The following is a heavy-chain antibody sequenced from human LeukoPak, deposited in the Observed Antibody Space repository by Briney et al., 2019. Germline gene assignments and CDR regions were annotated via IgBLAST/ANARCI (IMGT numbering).Heavy chain of an antibody. J-gene: IGHJ4*02. D-gene: IGHD6-13*01. CDR1: GGSISSGGYY. V-gene: IGHV4-30-2*01. CDR3: ARLSDSSSWSPFDY. Sequence: SQTLSLTCTASGGSISSGGYYWSWIRQPPGKGLEWIGYIYHSGSTYYNPSLKSRVTISVDRSKNQFSLKLSSVTAADTAVYYCARLSDSSSWSPFDYWGQGTLVTVSS. CDR2: IYHSGST.